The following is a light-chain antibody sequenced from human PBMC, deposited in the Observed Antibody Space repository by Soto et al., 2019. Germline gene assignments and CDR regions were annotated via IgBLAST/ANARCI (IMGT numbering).Light chain of an antibody. CDR1: QGISSY. CDR3: QQLNSYPPA. J-gene: IGKJ4*01. Sequence: DIQMTQSPSTLSASVGDRVTITCRASQGISSYLAWYQQKPGEAPKLLIYAASTLQSGVPSRFSGSGSGTDFTLTISSLQPEDFATYYCQQLNSYPPAFGGGTKVDIK. V-gene: IGKV1-9*01. CDR2: AAS.